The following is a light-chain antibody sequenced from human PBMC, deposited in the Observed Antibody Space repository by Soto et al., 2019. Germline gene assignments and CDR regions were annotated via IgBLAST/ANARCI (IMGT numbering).Light chain of an antibody. CDR3: QQYNSYLRT. V-gene: IGKV1-5*01. J-gene: IGKJ1*01. Sequence: DVQMTQSPSTLSASVGDRVTITCRASQSISRWLAWYLQIPGKAPKLLIYDASTLESGVPSRFSGSGSGTEFTLTISSLQPDDFATYYCQQYNSYLRTFGQGTKVEVK. CDR1: QSISRW. CDR2: DAS.